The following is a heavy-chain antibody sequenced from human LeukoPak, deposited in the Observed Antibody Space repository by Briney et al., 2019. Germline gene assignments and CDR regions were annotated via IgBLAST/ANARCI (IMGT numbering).Heavy chain of an antibody. CDR3: ARVLYADTRYYYYYMDV. Sequence: SETLSLTCTVSGGPISSYYWSWIRQPPGKGLEWIGYIYYSGSTNYNPSLKSRVTISVDTSKNQFSLKLSSVTAADTAVYYCARVLYADTRYYYYYMDVWGKGTTVTVSS. J-gene: IGHJ6*03. CDR1: GGPISSYY. CDR2: IYYSGST. V-gene: IGHV4-59*01. D-gene: IGHD2-8*01.